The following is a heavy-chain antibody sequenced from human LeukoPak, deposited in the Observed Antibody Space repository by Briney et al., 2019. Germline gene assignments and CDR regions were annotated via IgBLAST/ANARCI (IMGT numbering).Heavy chain of an antibody. CDR3: ARDFLTGSYYFDY. Sequence: SETLSLTCAVYGGSFSGYYWSWIRQPPGKGLEWIGEINHSGSTNYNPSLKSRVTISVDTSKNQFSLKLSSVTAADTAVYYCARDFLTGSYYFDYWGQGTLVTVSS. D-gene: IGHD3/OR15-3a*01. V-gene: IGHV4-34*01. CDR1: GGSFSGYY. CDR2: INHSGST. J-gene: IGHJ4*02.